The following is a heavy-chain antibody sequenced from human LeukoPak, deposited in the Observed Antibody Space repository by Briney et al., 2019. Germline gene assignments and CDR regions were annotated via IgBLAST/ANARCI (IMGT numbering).Heavy chain of an antibody. J-gene: IGHJ3*02. D-gene: IGHD2-2*01. V-gene: IGHV1-18*01. CDR3: ARLHCSSTSCSRDAFDI. CDR1: GYTFTSYG. Sequence: ASVKVSCKASGYTFTSYGISWVRQAPGQGLEWMGWISAYNGNTNYAQKLQGRVTMTTDTSTSTAYMELRSLRSDDTAVYYCARLHCSSTSCSRDAFDIWGQGTMVTVSS. CDR2: ISAYNGNT.